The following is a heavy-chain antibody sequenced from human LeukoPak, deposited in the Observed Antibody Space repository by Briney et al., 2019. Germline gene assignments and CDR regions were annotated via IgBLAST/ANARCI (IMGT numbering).Heavy chain of an antibody. Sequence: SETLSLTCAVYGASFSDYYWSWIRQTPGRGLEWIGKINYSGTTTYNPSLKSRVTISADTSKNQFSLNLTSVTAADTALYYCARWVTRFGTTSHFDYWGQGTPVTVSS. CDR1: GASFSDYY. CDR3: ARWVTRFGTTSHFDY. J-gene: IGHJ4*02. D-gene: IGHD1-7*01. V-gene: IGHV4-34*01. CDR2: INYSGTT.